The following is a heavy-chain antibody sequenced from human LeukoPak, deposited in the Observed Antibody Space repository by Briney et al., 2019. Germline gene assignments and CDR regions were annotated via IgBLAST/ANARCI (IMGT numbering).Heavy chain of an antibody. Sequence: SETLSLTCAVYGGSFSGYYWSWIRQPPGKGLEWIGEIHHSVGTNYNPSLKSRLAISMDKSENQFSLDLTSVTAADTAMYYCARKGPSTIADYWGRGTLVTVSS. CDR1: GGSFSGYY. D-gene: IGHD1-1*01. CDR3: ARKGPSTIADY. CDR2: IHHSVGT. J-gene: IGHJ4*02. V-gene: IGHV4-34*09.